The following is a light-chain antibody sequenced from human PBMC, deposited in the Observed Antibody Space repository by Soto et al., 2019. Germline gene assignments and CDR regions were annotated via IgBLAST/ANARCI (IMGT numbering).Light chain of an antibody. Sequence: QSALTQPASVSGSRGQSIIISCVGRNTDVGQDKSVSWYQQGPGKAPKLLIFEVTNRPSGVSNRFSGSRSGNTASLTISGLQPDDEGDYFCVSYTGSNTLEFFGPGTRSPS. V-gene: IGLV2-14*01. J-gene: IGLJ1*01. CDR3: VSYTGSNTLEF. CDR1: NTDVGQDKS. CDR2: EVT.